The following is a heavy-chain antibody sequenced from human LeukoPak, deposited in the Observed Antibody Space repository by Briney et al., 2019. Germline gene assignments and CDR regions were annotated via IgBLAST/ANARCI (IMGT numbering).Heavy chain of an antibody. CDR3: ARRFFYGDYDTYYFDY. Sequence: SETLSLTCTVSDGSISSPDHYWGWIRQPPGKGLEWIGIIYYTGSTYYNLSLKGRAIISVDTSKSQFSLKVKSMTAADTAVYYCARRFFYGDYDTYYFDYWGQGILVTVSS. CDR1: DGSISSPDHY. D-gene: IGHD4-17*01. V-gene: IGHV4-39*01. CDR2: IYYTGST. J-gene: IGHJ4*02.